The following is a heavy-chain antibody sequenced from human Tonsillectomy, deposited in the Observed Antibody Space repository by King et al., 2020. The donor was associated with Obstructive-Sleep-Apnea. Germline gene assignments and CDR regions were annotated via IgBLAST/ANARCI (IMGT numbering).Heavy chain of an antibody. V-gene: IGHV3-7*03. CDR3: ARLGTEEDNFDY. Sequence: VQLVKSGGGLVQPGGSLRLSCAASGFTFSRYWMSWVRQAPGKGLEWVANIKEDGSEKHYGDAVKGRFSISRDNAKKSLHLQMSSLRAEDTAVYYCARLGTEEDNFDYWGQGTLVTVSS. D-gene: IGHD1-7*01. CDR1: GFTFSRYW. CDR2: IKEDGSEK. J-gene: IGHJ4*02.